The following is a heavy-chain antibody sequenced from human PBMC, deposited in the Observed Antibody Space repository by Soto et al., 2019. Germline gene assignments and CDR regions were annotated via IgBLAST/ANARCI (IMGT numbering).Heavy chain of an antibody. CDR1: GFTFSSYA. CDR3: AKVEPLWFGELSSFRLPDY. CDR2: ISGSGGST. D-gene: IGHD3-10*01. V-gene: IGHV3-23*01. J-gene: IGHJ4*02. Sequence: PGGSLRLSCAASGFTFSSYAMSWVRQAPGKGLEWVSAISGSGGSTYYADSVKGRFTISRDNSKNTLYLQMNSLRAEDTAVYYCAKVEPLWFGELSSFRLPDYWGQGTLVTVSS.